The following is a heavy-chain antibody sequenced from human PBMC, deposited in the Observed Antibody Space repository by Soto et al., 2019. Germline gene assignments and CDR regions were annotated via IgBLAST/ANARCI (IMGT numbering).Heavy chain of an antibody. CDR3: ARGAEYYYGSGSLGGDY. D-gene: IGHD3-10*01. V-gene: IGHV3-48*03. J-gene: IGHJ4*02. Sequence: GGSLRLSCADSGFTFSSYEMNWVRQAPRKGLEWVSYISSSGSTIYYADSVKGRFTISRDNAKNSLYLQMNSLRAEDTAVYYCARGAEYYYGSGSLGGDYWGQGTLVTVSS. CDR1: GFTFSSYE. CDR2: ISSSGSTI.